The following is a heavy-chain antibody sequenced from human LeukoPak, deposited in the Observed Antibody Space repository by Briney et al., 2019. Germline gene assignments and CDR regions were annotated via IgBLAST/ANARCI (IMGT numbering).Heavy chain of an antibody. V-gene: IGHV4-4*07. J-gene: IGHJ4*02. CDR2: IYSSGST. CDR3: ARGPRSSDWYSIDY. D-gene: IGHD6-19*01. Sequence: SETLSLTCTVSGVSISSYYWSWIRQPAGKGLEWIGRIYSSGSTNYNPSLKSRVTVSVDTSKNQFSLKLSSVTAADTAVYYCARGPRSSDWYSIDYWGRGTLVTVSS. CDR1: GVSISSYY.